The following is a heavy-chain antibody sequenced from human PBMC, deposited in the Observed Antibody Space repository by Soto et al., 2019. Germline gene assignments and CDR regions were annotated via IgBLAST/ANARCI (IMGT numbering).Heavy chain of an antibody. CDR2: INPSGGST. J-gene: IGHJ4*02. Sequence: GASVNVSCKTSGYTFTSYYIHWVRQAPGQGLEWMGIINPSGGSTTYAQKFQGRVTMTRDTSTSTAYMELSTLRSDDTAVYYCARDPYDYGGSHYWGSIDYWGQGTLVTVSS. V-gene: IGHV1-46*01. CDR3: ARDPYDYGGSHYWGSIDY. D-gene: IGHD4-17*01. CDR1: GYTFTSYY.